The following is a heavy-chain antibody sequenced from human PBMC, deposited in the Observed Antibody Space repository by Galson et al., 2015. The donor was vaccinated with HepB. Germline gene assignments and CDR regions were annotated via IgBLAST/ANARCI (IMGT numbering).Heavy chain of an antibody. V-gene: IGHV3-15*07. CDR1: GFTFSNAW. J-gene: IGHJ6*02. Sequence: SLRLSCAASGFTFSNAWMNWVRQAPGKGLEWVGRIKSKTDGGTTDYAAPVKGRFTISRDDSKNTLYLQMNSLKTEDTAVYYCTTDGAQVLGYQTDYYYYYGMDVWGQGTTVTVSS. CDR2: IKSKTDGGTT. CDR3: TTDGAQVLGYQTDYYYYYGMDV. D-gene: IGHD2-2*01.